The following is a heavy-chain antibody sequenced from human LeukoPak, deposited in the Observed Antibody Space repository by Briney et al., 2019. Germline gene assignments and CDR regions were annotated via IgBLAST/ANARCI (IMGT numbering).Heavy chain of an antibody. CDR3: AREAFPTYYYGSGSYLYFDY. V-gene: IGHV4-34*01. J-gene: IGHJ4*02. CDR2: INHSRST. CDR1: GGSFSGYY. D-gene: IGHD3-10*01. Sequence: SETLSLTCAVYGGSFSGYYWSWIRQPPGKGLEWIGEINHSRSTNYNPSLKSRVTISVDTSKNQFSLKLSSVTAADTAVYYCAREAFPTYYYGSGSYLYFDYWGQGTLVTVSS.